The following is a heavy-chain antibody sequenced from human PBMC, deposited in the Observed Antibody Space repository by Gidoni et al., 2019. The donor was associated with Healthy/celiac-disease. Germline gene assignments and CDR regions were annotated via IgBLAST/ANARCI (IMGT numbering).Heavy chain of an antibody. CDR1: GGSFSGYY. D-gene: IGHD4-17*01. CDR2: INHSGST. V-gene: IGHV4-34*01. J-gene: IGHJ3*02. CDR3: ASGPHGDPLQNDAFDI. Sequence: QVQLQQWGAGLLKPSETLSLTCAVSGGSFSGYYWSWIRQPPGKGLEWIGEINHSGSTNYNPSLKSRVTISVDTSKNQFSLKLSSVTAADTAVYYCASGPHGDPLQNDAFDIWGQGTMVTVSS.